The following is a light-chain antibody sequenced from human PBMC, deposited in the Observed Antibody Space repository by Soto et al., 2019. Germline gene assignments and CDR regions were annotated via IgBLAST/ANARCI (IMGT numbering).Light chain of an antibody. CDR1: QSLSTDY. Sequence: DIVLTQSPGTLSLSPGERATLSCWASQSLSTDYLAWYQQKPGQPPRRLIYGASSRATGIPDRFSGSGSGTDFTLTISRLEPEDFAVYYCQQYGSSPSTFGQGTKLEIK. CDR2: GAS. CDR3: QQYGSSPST. V-gene: IGKV3-20*01. J-gene: IGKJ2*01.